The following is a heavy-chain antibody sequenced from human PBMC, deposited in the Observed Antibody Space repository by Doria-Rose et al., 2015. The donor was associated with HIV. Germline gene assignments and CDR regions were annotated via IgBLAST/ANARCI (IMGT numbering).Heavy chain of an antibody. D-gene: IGHD3-10*01. CDR3: ARFRPSRGIYYSLDV. J-gene: IGHJ6*03. V-gene: IGHV4-4*09. CDR1: GGSISSYY. CDR2: IYSSGST. Sequence: VQLQESGPGLVKPAETLSLTCTVSGGSISSYYWNWIRQPPGKGLEWIGYIYSSGSTHYNSSLKSRVTISIATPKTHSPRKRSSVTAADTAVYYCARFRPSRGIYYSLDVWGKGTTVTVSS.